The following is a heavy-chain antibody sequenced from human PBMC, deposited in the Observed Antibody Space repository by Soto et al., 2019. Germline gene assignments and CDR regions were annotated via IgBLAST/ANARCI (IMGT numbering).Heavy chain of an antibody. CDR1: GFTFSSYG. CDR2: IWYDGSNK. CDR3: ARVVDSYGYELSYYYGMDV. D-gene: IGHD5-18*01. V-gene: IGHV3-33*01. Sequence: QVQLVESGGGVVQPGRSLRLSCAASGFTFSSYGMHWVRQAPGKGLEWVAVIWYDGSNKYYADSVKGRFTISRDNSKNTLYLQMNSLRAEDTAVYYCARVVDSYGYELSYYYGMDVWGQGTTVTVSS. J-gene: IGHJ6*02.